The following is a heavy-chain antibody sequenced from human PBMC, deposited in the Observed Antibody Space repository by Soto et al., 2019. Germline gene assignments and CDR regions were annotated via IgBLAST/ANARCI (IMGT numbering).Heavy chain of an antibody. CDR2: INHSGST. D-gene: IGHD2-2*01. CDR3: ARCAFSPIVVGPAATNWFDP. V-gene: IGHV4-34*01. J-gene: IGHJ5*02. Sequence: SETLSLTCAVYGGYFSGYYWSWIRQPPGKGLEWIGEINHSGSTNYNPSRKSRVTISVDTSKNQVALKLSSVTAADKAVYYCARCAFSPIVVGPAATNWFDPWGQGTLVNVS. CDR1: GGYFSGYY.